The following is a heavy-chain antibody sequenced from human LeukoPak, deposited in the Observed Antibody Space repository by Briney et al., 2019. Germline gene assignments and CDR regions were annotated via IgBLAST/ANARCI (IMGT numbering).Heavy chain of an antibody. V-gene: IGHV3-20*04. CDR1: GFTFDDYG. CDR2: INWNGGST. Sequence: GGSLRLSCAASGFTFDDYGMSWVRQPPGKGLEWVSGINWNGGSTGYADSVKGRFTISRDNAKNSLYLQMNSLRAEDTALYYCARDFGRRAYYYYYYMGVWGKGTTVTVSS. J-gene: IGHJ6*03. CDR3: ARDFGRRAYYYYYYMGV. D-gene: IGHD2-15*01.